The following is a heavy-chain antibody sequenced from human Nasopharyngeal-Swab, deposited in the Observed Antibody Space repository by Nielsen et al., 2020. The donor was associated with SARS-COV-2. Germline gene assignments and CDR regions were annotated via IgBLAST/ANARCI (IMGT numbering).Heavy chain of an antibody. CDR1: AGSISSYY. CDR3: ARVTRDGYNYDRFDY. D-gene: IGHD5-24*01. Sequence: LTLSSTVSAGSISSYYWSWIRQLAGKGLEWIGRIYTSGSTNYNPSLKRRVTMSVDTSKNQFTLKLSSVTAADTAVYYCARVTRDGYNYDRFDYWGQGTLVTVSS. J-gene: IGHJ4*02. V-gene: IGHV4-4*07. CDR2: IYTSGST.